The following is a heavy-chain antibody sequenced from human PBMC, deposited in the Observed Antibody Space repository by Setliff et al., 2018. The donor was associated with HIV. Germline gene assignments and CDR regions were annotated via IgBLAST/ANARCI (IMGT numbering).Heavy chain of an antibody. CDR1: GDSISRSRYY. CDR2: IYYSGST. Sequence: SETLSLTCVVSGDSISRSRYYWGWIRQPPGKGLEWIGSIYYSGSTYYSPSLKSRVTISVDTSKNQFSLTLTSVTAADTAVYYCARQQHSSDLKIWNYWGQGTLVTVSS. CDR3: ARQQHSSDLKIWNY. D-gene: IGHD6-19*01. V-gene: IGHV4-39*01. J-gene: IGHJ4*02.